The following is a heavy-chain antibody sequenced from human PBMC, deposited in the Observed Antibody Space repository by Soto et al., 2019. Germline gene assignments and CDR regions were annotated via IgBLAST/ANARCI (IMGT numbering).Heavy chain of an antibody. CDR2: IHHSGST. CDR1: GYSITSGHY. CDR3: ARRIEMTTMKTGMDV. Sequence: TSETLSLTCDVSGYSITSGHYWGWIRQPPGKGLEWIGIIHHSGSTYYNPSLKSRATISIDTSRNRFSLKLISVTAADTAVYYCARRIEMTTMKTGMDVWGQGTTVTVSS. V-gene: IGHV4-38-2*01. J-gene: IGHJ6*02.